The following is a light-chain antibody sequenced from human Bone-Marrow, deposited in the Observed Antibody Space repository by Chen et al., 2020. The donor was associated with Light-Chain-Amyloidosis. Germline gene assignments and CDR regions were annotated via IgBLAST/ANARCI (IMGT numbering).Light chain of an antibody. CDR1: SGSIATNY. CDR2: EDD. CDR3: QSYQGSSQGV. V-gene: IGLV6-57*01. Sequence: NFMLTQPHSVSESPGKTVIIPCTRSSGSIATNYVQWYQQRPGSSPTTVIYEDDQRPSGVPDRFSGSIDRSSNSASLTISGLKTEDEADYCCQSYQGSSQGVFGGGTKLTVL. J-gene: IGLJ3*02.